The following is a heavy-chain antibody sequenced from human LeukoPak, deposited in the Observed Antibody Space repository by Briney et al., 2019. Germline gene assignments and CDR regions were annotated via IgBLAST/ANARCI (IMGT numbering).Heavy chain of an antibody. J-gene: IGHJ5*02. Sequence: SETLSLTCAVYGGSFSGYYWSWIRQPPGKGLEWIGEINHSGSTNYNPSLKSRVTISVDTSKNQFSLKLSSVTAADTAVYYCARDGTYYDFWSGYHSYNWFDPWGQGTLVTVSS. CDR3: ARDGTYYDFWSGYHSYNWFDP. CDR2: INHSGST. V-gene: IGHV4-34*01. D-gene: IGHD3-3*01. CDR1: GGSFSGYY.